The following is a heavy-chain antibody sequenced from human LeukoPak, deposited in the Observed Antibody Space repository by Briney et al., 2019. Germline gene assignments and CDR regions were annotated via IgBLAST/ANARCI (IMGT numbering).Heavy chain of an antibody. CDR2: VSDSGGMT. D-gene: IGHD1-26*01. CDR1: GFTFRTYA. J-gene: IGHJ4*02. V-gene: IGHV3-23*01. Sequence: GGSLRRSCVASGFTFRTYAMSWVRQAPGKGLEWTSGVSDSGGMTNYADSVKGRFTISRDNSKNTLYLQMSSLRAEDTAIYYCATRGRDREFDYWGQGTLVTVSS. CDR3: ATRGRDREFDY.